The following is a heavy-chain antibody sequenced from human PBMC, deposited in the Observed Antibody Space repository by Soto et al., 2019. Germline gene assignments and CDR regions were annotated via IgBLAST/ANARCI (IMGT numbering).Heavy chain of an antibody. CDR1: RFIFSDYA. J-gene: IGHJ5*02. D-gene: IGHD1-26*01. Sequence: DVQLLESGGGLVQPGGSLTLSCAASRFIFSDYAMNWVRQAPGKGLEWVSSIGGGKTDRYYADSVKGRFIISRDNPKSSLDLHMNSLRDDDTAVCYCGKGPVFYNGKSDWFDTGGKGPLVPVS. V-gene: IGHV3-23*01. CDR2: IGGGKTDR. CDR3: GKGPVFYNGKSDWFDT.